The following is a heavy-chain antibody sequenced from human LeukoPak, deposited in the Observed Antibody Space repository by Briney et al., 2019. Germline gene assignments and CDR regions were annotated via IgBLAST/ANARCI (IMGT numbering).Heavy chain of an antibody. V-gene: IGHV3-11*01. Sequence: SGGSLRLSCAASGFTFSDWFVSWIRQAPGTGLEWVSYISNSGNSIYYADSVKSRFTISRDNAKKTVNLQMNSLRAEDTAIYYCARGHFGLDVWGQGTTVTVSS. CDR3: ARGHFGLDV. J-gene: IGHJ6*02. CDR1: GFTFSDWF. CDR2: ISNSGNSI.